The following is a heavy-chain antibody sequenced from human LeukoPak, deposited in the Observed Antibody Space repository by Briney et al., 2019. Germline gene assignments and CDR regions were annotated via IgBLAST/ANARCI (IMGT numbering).Heavy chain of an antibody. Sequence: ASVKVSCKASGYTFTSYDINWVRQATGQGLEWMEWMNPNSGNTGYAQKFQGRVTMTRNTSISTAYMELSSLRSEDTAVYYCASRSGLRFLEWLSDPYYYYGMDVWGQGTTVTVSS. CDR2: MNPNSGNT. V-gene: IGHV1-8*01. J-gene: IGHJ6*02. CDR1: GYTFTSYD. CDR3: ASRSGLRFLEWLSDPYYYYGMDV. D-gene: IGHD3-3*01.